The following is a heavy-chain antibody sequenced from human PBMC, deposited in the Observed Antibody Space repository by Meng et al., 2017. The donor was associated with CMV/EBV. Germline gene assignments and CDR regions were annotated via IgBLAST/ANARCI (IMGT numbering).Heavy chain of an antibody. D-gene: IGHD1-26*01. V-gene: IGHV1-69*02. J-gene: IGHJ4*02. CDR1: GGTFSSYT. CDR3: ARVVKWELGYYFDY. Sequence: SVKVSCKASGGTFSSYTISWVRQAPGQGLEWMGRIIPILGIANYAQKFQGRVTITADKSTSTAYMELSSLRSEDTAVYYCARVVKWELGYYFDYWGQGSLVTVSS. CDR2: IIPILGIA.